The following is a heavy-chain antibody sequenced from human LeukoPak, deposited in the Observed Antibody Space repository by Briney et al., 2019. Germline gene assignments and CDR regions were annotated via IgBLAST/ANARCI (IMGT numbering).Heavy chain of an antibody. Sequence: ASVKVSCKASGYTFTGYYMHWVRQAPGQGLEWMGWINPNSGGTNYAQKFQGRITMTRDTSISTAYMELSRLRSDDTAVYYCARDPDCSSTSCYLTPFDYWGQGTLVTVSS. CDR2: INPNSGGT. V-gene: IGHV1-2*02. CDR3: ARDPDCSSTSCYLTPFDY. CDR1: GYTFTGYY. J-gene: IGHJ4*02. D-gene: IGHD2-2*01.